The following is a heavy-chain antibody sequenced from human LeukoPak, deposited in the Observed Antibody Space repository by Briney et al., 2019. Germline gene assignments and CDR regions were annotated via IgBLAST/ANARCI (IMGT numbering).Heavy chain of an antibody. CDR3: GVLLWFGELIHNWFDP. V-gene: IGHV1-46*01. J-gene: IGHJ5*02. Sequence: ASVKVSCKASGYTFTSYYMHWVRQAPGQGLEWMGIINPSGGSASYAQKFQGRVTMTRDTSTSTVYMELSSLRSEDTAVYCCGVLLWFGELIHNWFDPWGQGTLVTVSS. CDR1: GYTFTSYY. CDR2: INPSGGSA. D-gene: IGHD3-10*01.